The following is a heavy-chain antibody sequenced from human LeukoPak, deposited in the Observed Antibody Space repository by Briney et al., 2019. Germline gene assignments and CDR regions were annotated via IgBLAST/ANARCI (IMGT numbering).Heavy chain of an antibody. V-gene: IGHV3-7*03. CDR3: ARDRRDIEYAIWDL. CDR1: GFIFNNYW. CDR2: IKKDGSDK. D-gene: IGHD2-2*01. Sequence: GGSLRLSCAASGFIFNNYWMSWVRQAPGKGLEWVANIKKDGSDKYYLDSVKGRFTISRDNAQNLLYLQMNYLRADDSAMYFCARDRRDIEYAIWDLWGQGSLIIVAS. J-gene: IGHJ5*02.